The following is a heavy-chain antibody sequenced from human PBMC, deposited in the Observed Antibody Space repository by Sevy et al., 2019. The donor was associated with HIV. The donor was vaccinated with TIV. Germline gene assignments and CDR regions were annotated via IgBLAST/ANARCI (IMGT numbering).Heavy chain of an antibody. CDR1: GFTFDDYA. CDR3: AKGPIAHMYSSGWYFDL. D-gene: IGHD6-19*01. J-gene: IGHJ2*01. CDR2: ISWNSGSI. Sequence: GGSLRLSCAASGFTFDDYAMHWVRQAPGKGLEWVSGISWNSGSIGYADSVKGPFTISRDNAKNSLYLQMNSLRAEDTALYYCAKGPIAHMYSSGWYFDLWGRGTLVTVSS. V-gene: IGHV3-9*01.